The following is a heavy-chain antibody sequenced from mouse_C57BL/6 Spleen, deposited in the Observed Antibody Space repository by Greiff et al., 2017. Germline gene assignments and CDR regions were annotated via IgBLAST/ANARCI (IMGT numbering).Heavy chain of an antibody. CDR1: GYTFTSYW. CDR3: TRWGVERFAY. J-gene: IGHJ3*01. CDR2: IYPGNSDT. Sequence: EVQLQQSGPVLSRPGASVKMSCKTSGYTFTSYWMHWVKQRPGQGLEWRGAIYPGNSDTSYNQKFKGKAKLTAVTSASTAYMELSSLTNEDSAVYYCTRWGVERFAYWGQGTLVTVSA. V-gene: IGHV1-5*01.